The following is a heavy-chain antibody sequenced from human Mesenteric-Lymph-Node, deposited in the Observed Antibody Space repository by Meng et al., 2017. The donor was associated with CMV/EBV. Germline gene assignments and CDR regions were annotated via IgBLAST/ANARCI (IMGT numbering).Heavy chain of an antibody. V-gene: IGHV4-39*07. CDR1: STYY. CDR2: IYYSGRT. Sequence: STYYWGWIRQPPGKGLEGIGSIYYSGRTYYSPSLESRVTISVDTSKNRFSLHLSSVTAADAAVYYCARGGITVFGVFKHRRHNWFDPWGQGTLVTVSS. J-gene: IGHJ5*02. D-gene: IGHD3-3*01. CDR3: ARGGITVFGVFKHRRHNWFDP.